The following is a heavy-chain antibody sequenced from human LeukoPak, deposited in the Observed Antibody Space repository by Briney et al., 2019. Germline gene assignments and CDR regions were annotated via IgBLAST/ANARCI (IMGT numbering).Heavy chain of an antibody. J-gene: IGHJ1*01. V-gene: IGHV1-2*02. CDR1: GFTFTGYY. D-gene: IGHD4-11*01. CDR3: ARDPSWMTTTPEYFQH. Sequence: GASVKVSCKASGFTFTGYYMHWVRQAPGQGLEWMGWINPNSGGTNYAQKFQGRVTMTRDTSITTAYMELTSLRSDDTAVCYCARDPSWMTTTPEYFQHWGQGTLVTVSS. CDR2: INPNSGGT.